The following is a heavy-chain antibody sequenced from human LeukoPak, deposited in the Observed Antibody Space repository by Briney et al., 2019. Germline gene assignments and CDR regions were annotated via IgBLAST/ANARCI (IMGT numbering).Heavy chain of an antibody. V-gene: IGHV4-34*01. CDR2: INHSGST. CDR3: ARVVVVPANWFDP. CDR1: GGSFSGYY. J-gene: IGHJ5*02. D-gene: IGHD2-2*01. Sequence: SETLSLTCAVYGGSFSGYYWSWIRQPPGKGLEWIGEINHSGSTNYNPSLKSRVTISVDTSKNQFSLKLSSVTAADTAVYYCARVVVVPANWFDPWGQGTLVTVSS.